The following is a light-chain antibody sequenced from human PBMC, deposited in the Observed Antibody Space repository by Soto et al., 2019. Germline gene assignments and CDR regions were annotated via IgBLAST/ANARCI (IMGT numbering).Light chain of an antibody. J-gene: IGLJ2*01. CDR1: SSNIGSNI. V-gene: IGLV1-44*01. CDR2: SNN. CDR3: AAWDDRLNGPV. Sequence: QSVLTQPPSASGTPGQRVTISCSGSSSNIGSNIVNWYQQLPGTAPKLLIYSNNQRPSGVPDRISGSKAGTSASLAISGLQYQDEADYYCAAWDDRLNGPVFGGGTQLTVL.